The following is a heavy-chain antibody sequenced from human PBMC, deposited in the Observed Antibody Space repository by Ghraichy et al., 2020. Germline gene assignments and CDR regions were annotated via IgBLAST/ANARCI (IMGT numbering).Heavy chain of an antibody. D-gene: IGHD1-1*01. Sequence: ASVKVSCKASGYTFTSYYMHWVRQAPGQGLEWMGIINPSGGSTSYAQKFQGRVTMTRDTSTSTVYMELSSLRSEDTAVYYCARGTTGTTLTDWDWFDPWGQGTLVTVSS. CDR3: ARGTTGTTLTDWDWFDP. J-gene: IGHJ5*02. V-gene: IGHV1-46*01. CDR1: GYTFTSYY. CDR2: INPSGGST.